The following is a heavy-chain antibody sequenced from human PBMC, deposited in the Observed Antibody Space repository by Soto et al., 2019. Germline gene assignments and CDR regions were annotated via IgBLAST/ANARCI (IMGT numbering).Heavy chain of an antibody. J-gene: IGHJ4*02. CDR1: GYTFTGYY. D-gene: IGHD3-16*01. V-gene: IGHV1-2*04. CDR3: ARDAIYNSYGTYFDY. CDR2: INPNSGGT. Sequence: ASVNVSCKASGYTFTGYYVHWVRQAPGQGLEWMGWINPNSGGTNYAQKFQGWVTLTRDTSITTAYMELSRLTSDDTAVYYCARDAIYNSYGTYFDYWGQGSLVTVS.